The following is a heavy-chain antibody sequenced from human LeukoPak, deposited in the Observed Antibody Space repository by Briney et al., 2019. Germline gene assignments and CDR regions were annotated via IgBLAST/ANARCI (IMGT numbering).Heavy chain of an antibody. CDR3: ARGPILLY. Sequence: PSETLSLTCAVYGESFSGYYWSWIRQPPGKGLEWIGEINHSGSTNYNPSLKSRVTISVDTSKNQFSLKLSSVTAADTAVYYCARGPILLYWGQGTLVTVSS. V-gene: IGHV4-34*01. CDR2: INHSGST. J-gene: IGHJ4*02. CDR1: GESFSGYY. D-gene: IGHD5-18*01.